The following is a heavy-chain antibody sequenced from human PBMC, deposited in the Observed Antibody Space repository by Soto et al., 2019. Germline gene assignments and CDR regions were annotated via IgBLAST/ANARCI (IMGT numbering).Heavy chain of an antibody. CDR3: ARGVVTFGAVTPYYYAMDA. CDR1: AGTFSSYS. D-gene: IGHD3-16*01. V-gene: IGHV1-69*12. CDR2: IIPPFGTT. Sequence: QVQLVQSGAEVKMPGSSVKVSCKVSAGTFSSYSMSWVRQAPGQGLEWMGGIIPPFGTTKYAQKFQGRVTITADETRRTVYMDLSSLRFEDTAVYYCARGVVTFGAVTPYYYAMDAWGQGTTVTVSS. J-gene: IGHJ6*02.